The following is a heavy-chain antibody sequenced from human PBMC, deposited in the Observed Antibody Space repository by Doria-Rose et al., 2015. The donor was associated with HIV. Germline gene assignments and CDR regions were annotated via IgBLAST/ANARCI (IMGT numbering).Heavy chain of an antibody. J-gene: IGHJ6*02. D-gene: IGHD1-1*01. V-gene: IGHV4-34*01. CDR2: INHSGST. CDR1: GGSFSGYY. Sequence: QVQLVQSGAGLVKPSETLSLTCAVFGGSFSGYYWSWIRQPPGKGLEWIGEINHSGSTNYKTSLKSRVTISLDTPKTRCPRKLGSVTAADTAVYYCARGLLRGGWNDVDYYYGMDVWGQGTTVTVSS. CDR3: ARGLLRGGWNDVDYYYGMDV.